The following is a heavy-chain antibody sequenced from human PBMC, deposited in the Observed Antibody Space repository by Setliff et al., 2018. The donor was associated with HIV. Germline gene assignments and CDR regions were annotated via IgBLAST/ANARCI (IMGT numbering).Heavy chain of an antibody. CDR2: IWYDGTNK. Sequence: GGSLRLSCAASGFPFSTYGMHWVRQAPGKGPESVALIWYDGTNKRYADSVKGRFTISRDNSKSTLFLQMNTLRAEDTAVYYCATDQQWLAQGWGGPHYWGQGTLVTVSS. J-gene: IGHJ4*02. V-gene: IGHV3-33*01. CDR3: ATDQQWLAQGWGGPHY. D-gene: IGHD6-19*01. CDR1: GFPFSTYG.